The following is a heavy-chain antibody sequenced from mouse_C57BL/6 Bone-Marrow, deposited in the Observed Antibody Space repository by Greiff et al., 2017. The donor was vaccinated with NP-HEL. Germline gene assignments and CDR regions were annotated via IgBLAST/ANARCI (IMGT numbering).Heavy chain of an antibody. CDR3: ARSGPPREDY. J-gene: IGHJ2*01. Sequence: VQLQQSGAELVRPGSSVKMSCKTSGYTFTSYGINWVKQRPGQGLEWIGYIYLGNGYTEYNEKFKGKATLTSDTSSSTAYMQLSSLTSEDSAIYFCARSGPPREDYWGQGTTLTVSS. CDR1: GYTFTSYG. CDR2: IYLGNGYT. D-gene: IGHD3-1*01. V-gene: IGHV1-58*01.